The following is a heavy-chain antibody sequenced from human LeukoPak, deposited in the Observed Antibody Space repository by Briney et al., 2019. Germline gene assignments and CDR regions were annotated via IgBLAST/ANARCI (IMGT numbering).Heavy chain of an antibody. Sequence: PSETLSLTCAVYGGSFSGYYWSWIRQPPGKGLEWIGEINHSGSTNYNPSLKSRATISVDTSKNQFSLRLSSETAADTAVYYCARPPHYWGQGTLVTVSS. CDR2: INHSGST. CDR1: GGSFSGYY. V-gene: IGHV4-34*01. J-gene: IGHJ4*02. CDR3: ARPPHY.